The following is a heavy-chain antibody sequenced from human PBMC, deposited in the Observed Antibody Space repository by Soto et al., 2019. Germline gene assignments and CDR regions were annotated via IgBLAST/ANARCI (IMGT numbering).Heavy chain of an antibody. Sequence: GESLKISCEGSGYTFSSYSIGWVRQMPGKGLEWMGIIYPDDSDTRFSPSFRGQVTISVDMSISRAYLQWSSLKASDSAMYFCARIGSSYNPFDVWGRGALVTVSS. D-gene: IGHD2-15*01. CDR1: GYTFSSYS. J-gene: IGHJ4*02. V-gene: IGHV5-51*01. CDR3: ARIGSSYNPFDV. CDR2: IYPDDSDT.